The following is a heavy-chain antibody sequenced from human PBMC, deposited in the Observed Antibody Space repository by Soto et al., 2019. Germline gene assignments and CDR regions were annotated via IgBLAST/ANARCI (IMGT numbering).Heavy chain of an antibody. CDR1: GGSISSSSYY. CDR3: ARQRRNDYGDYGPFDY. J-gene: IGHJ4*02. D-gene: IGHD4-17*01. Sequence: SETLSLTSTVSGGSISSSSYYWGWIRQPPGKGLEWIGSIYYSGSTYYNPSLKSRVTISVDTSKNQFSLKLSSVTAADTAVYYCARQRRNDYGDYGPFDYWGQGTLVTVSS. V-gene: IGHV4-39*01. CDR2: IYYSGST.